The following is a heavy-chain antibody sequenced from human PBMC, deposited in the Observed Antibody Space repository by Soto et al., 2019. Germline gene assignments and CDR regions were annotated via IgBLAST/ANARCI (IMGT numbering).Heavy chain of an antibody. V-gene: IGHV1-69*12. CDR2: IIPTIGTT. D-gene: IGHD5-12*01. Sequence: QVQLVQSGAELKKPGSSVKVSCKASGDTFTIFAISWVRQAPGQGLEWMGGIIPTIGTTNYAQRFQGRITITGDESTGPAYMELSSLKSEDTAVYYCARDLGSGYDPGDYWGQGTLVTVSS. J-gene: IGHJ4*02. CDR1: GDTFTIFA. CDR3: ARDLGSGYDPGDY.